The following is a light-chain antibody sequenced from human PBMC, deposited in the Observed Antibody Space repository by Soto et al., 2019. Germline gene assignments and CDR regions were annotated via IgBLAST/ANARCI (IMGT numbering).Light chain of an antibody. V-gene: IGLV1-40*01. CDR3: QSYDSSLSAWV. J-gene: IGLJ3*02. CDR2: GNS. Sequence: QAVVTQPPSVSGAPGQRVTISCTGSSSNIGAGYDVQWYRQLPGTAPRLLIYGNSNRPSGVPDRFSDSRSGTSASLAITGLQAEDEADYYCQSYDSSLSAWVFGGGTKVTVL. CDR1: SSNIGAGYD.